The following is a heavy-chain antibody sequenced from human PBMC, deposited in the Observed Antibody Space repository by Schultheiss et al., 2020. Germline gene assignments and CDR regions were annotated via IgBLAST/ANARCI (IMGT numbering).Heavy chain of an antibody. J-gene: IGHJ4*02. CDR3: ARGAYRLSGQFDY. D-gene: IGHD3-16*02. CDR1: GGSISSSNW. CDR2: INHSGST. V-gene: IGHV4-4*02. Sequence: SETLSLTCAVSGGSISSSNWWSWVRQPPGKGLEWIGEINHSGSTNYNPSLKSRVTISVDTSKNQFSLKLSSVTAADTAVYYCARGAYRLSGQFDYWGQGTLVTVSS.